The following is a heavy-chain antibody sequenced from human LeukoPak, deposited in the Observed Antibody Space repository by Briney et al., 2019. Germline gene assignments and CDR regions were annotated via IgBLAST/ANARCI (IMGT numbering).Heavy chain of an antibody. J-gene: IGHJ5*02. V-gene: IGHV3-7*01. CDR1: GFTFSSYW. CDR3: ARDQRADDFWSGYYRPNWFDP. Sequence: PGGSLRLSCAASGFTFSSYWMSWVRQAPGKGLEWVANIKQDGSEKYYVDSVKGRFTISRDNAKNSLYLQMNSLRAEDTAVYYCARDQRADDFWSGYYRPNWFDPWGQGTLVTVSS. CDR2: IKQDGSEK. D-gene: IGHD3-3*01.